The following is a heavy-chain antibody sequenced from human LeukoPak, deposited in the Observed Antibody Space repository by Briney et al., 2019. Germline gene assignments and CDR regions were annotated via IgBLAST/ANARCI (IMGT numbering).Heavy chain of an antibody. CDR1: GFTFSSYS. V-gene: IGHV3-21*04. CDR2: ISSTSSYI. J-gene: IGHJ1*01. Sequence: GGSLRLSCAASGFTFSSYSMNWVRQAPGKGLEWVSSISSTSSYIYYADSVKGRFTISRDNSKNTLYLQMNSLRAEDTAVYYCARGRDCGGDCYSNEYFQHWGQGTLVTVSS. CDR3: ARGRDCGGDCYSNEYFQH. D-gene: IGHD2-21*02.